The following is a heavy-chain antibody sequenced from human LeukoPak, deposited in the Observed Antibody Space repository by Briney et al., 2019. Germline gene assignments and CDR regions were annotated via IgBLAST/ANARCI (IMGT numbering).Heavy chain of an antibody. Sequence: ASVKVSCKASGYTFTSYGISWVRQAPGQGLEWMGWISAYNGNTNYAQKLQGRVTMTTDTSTSTAYMELRSLRSDDTAVYYCARERGRVAAAGPGYFQHWGQGTLVTVSS. CDR2: ISAYNGNT. CDR1: GYTFTSYG. CDR3: ARERGRVAAAGPGYFQH. V-gene: IGHV1-18*01. J-gene: IGHJ1*01. D-gene: IGHD6-13*01.